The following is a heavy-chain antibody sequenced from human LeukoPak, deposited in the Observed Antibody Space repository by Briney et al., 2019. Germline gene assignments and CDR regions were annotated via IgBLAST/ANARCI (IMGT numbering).Heavy chain of an antibody. V-gene: IGHV4-38-2*01. CDR1: GYSISSGHY. CDR2: IYHRGTT. D-gene: IGHD3-10*01. J-gene: IGHJ4*02. Sequence: SETLSLTCAVSGYSISSGHYWGWIRQPPGRGLEWIGSIYHRGTTYYNPSLTSRVTISVDTSENQFSLKLSSVTAADTAVYYCARTGGYYYGSATYYNPDYWGRGTLVTVSS. CDR3: ARTGGYYYGSATYYNPDY.